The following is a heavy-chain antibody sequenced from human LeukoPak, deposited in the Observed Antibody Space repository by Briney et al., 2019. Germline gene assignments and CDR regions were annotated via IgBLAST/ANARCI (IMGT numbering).Heavy chain of an antibody. CDR1: GYTFTGYY. Sequence: ASVKVSCMTSGYTFTGYYMHWVRQAPGQGLEWMGRINPNSGGTNYAQKFQGRVTMTRDTSISTAYMELSRLRSDDTAVYYCARERDSSGYSPLDPWGQGTLVTVSS. CDR2: INPNSGGT. CDR3: ARERDSSGYSPLDP. J-gene: IGHJ5*02. D-gene: IGHD3-22*01. V-gene: IGHV1-2*06.